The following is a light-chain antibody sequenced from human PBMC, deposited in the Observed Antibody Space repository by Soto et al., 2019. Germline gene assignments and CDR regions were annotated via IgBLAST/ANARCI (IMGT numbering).Light chain of an antibody. CDR2: GAS. V-gene: IGKV3-15*01. CDR3: QQYSSSRT. Sequence: EIVITQSPATRSVSPGERATLSCRASQSVSSNLAWYQQKPGQAPRILIYGASTTATGIPARFSGSGSGTDFTLTITRLEPEDFAMYYCQQYSSSRTFGQGTKVDIK. J-gene: IGKJ1*01. CDR1: QSVSSN.